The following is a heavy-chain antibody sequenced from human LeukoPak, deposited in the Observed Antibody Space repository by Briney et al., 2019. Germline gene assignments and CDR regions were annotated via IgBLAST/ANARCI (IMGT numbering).Heavy chain of an antibody. D-gene: IGHD5-12*01. CDR3: AKDWANSMATIRLLVDY. V-gene: IGHV3-30*18. J-gene: IGHJ4*02. Sequence: PGGSLRLSCAASGFTFSSFGMHWVRQAPGKGLEWVALISYDGINKFYADSVKGRFTISRDNSRYTLYLEMNSLRAEDTAVYYCAKDWANSMATIRLLVDYWGQGTLVTVSS. CDR2: ISYDGINK. CDR1: GFTFSSFG.